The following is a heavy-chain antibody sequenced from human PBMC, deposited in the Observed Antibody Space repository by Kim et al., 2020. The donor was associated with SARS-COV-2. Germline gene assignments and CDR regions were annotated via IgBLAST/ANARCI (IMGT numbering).Heavy chain of an antibody. CDR1: GGSISSSSYY. J-gene: IGHJ5*02. CDR3: ARHFWNSRGVGYNWFDP. Sequence: SETLSLTCTVSGGSISSSSYYWGWIRQPPGKGLEWIGSIYYSGSTYYNPSLKSRVTISVDTSKNQFSLKLSSVTAADTAVYYCARHFWNSRGVGYNWFDPWGQGTLVTVSS. V-gene: IGHV4-39*01. CDR2: IYYSGST. D-gene: IGHD1-1*01.